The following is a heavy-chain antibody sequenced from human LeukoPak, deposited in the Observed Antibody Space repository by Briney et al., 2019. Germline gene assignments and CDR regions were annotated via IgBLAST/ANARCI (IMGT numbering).Heavy chain of an antibody. CDR1: GSSFATYW. J-gene: IGHJ5*01. V-gene: IGHV5-51*01. CDR2: IYPGDSDT. CDR3: ARRAVASSVGNFWFDS. Sequence: GESLKISCNVSGSSFATYWIGWVRLLPGKGLECMGIIYPGDSDTRYSPSFQGQVTISADKSISTAYLQWSSLRPSDTAMYYCARRAVASSVGNFWFDSWGQGTLVTVSS. D-gene: IGHD6-19*01.